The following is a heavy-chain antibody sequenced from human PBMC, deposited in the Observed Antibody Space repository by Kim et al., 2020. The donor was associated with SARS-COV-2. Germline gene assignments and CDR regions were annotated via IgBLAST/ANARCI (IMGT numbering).Heavy chain of an antibody. CDR2: IYYSGST. Sequence: SETLSLTCTVSGGSISSGGYYWSWIRQHPGKGLEWIGYIYYSGSTYHNPSLKSRVTISVDTSKNQFSLKLSSVTAADTAVYYCARARITMIVVVTYFDYWGQGTLVTVSS. D-gene: IGHD3-22*01. J-gene: IGHJ4*02. V-gene: IGHV4-31*03. CDR3: ARARITMIVVVTYFDY. CDR1: GGSISSGGYY.